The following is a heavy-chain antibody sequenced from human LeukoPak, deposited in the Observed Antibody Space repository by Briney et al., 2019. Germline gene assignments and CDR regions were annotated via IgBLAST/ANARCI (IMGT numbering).Heavy chain of an antibody. V-gene: IGHV4-38-2*01. CDR2: IYHSGST. J-gene: IGHJ4*02. CDR1: GYSISSGYY. CDR3: ARRRSSSSSTFDF. D-gene: IGHD6-6*01. Sequence: SETLSLTCAVSGYSISSGYYWGWIRQPPGKGLEWIGSIYHSGSTYYSPSLKSRVTISVDTSKNQFSLKVTSVTAADTAVYYCARRRSSSSSTFDFWGQGTLVTVSS.